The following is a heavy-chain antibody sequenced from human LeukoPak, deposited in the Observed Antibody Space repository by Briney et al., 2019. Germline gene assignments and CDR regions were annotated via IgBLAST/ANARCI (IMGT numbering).Heavy chain of an antibody. CDR1: GGTFSSYA. D-gene: IGHD3-3*01. Sequence: SVKVSCKASGGTFSSYAISWVRQAPGQGLEWMGGIIPIFGTANYAQKFQGRVTITADESTSTAYMELSSLRSEDTAVYYCARDGDYYYYGMDVWGQGTTVTVSS. CDR3: ARDGDYYYYGMDV. CDR2: IIPIFGTA. V-gene: IGHV1-69*01. J-gene: IGHJ6*02.